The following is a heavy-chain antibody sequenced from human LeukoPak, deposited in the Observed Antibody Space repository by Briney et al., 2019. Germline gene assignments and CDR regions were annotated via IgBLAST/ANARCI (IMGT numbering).Heavy chain of an antibody. D-gene: IGHD1-1*01. CDR1: GGSFSGYY. CDR3: ARGARNEAVFDY. J-gene: IGHJ4*02. V-gene: IGHV4-34*01. CDR2: INHSGST. Sequence: PSETLSLTCAVYGGSFSGYYWSWIRQPPGKGLEWIGEINHSGSTNYNPSLKSRVTISVDTSKNQFSLKLSSVTAADTAVYYCARGARNEAVFDYWGQGTLVTVSS.